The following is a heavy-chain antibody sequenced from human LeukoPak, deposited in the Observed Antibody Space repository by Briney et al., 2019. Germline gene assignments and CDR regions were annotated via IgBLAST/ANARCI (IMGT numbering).Heavy chain of an antibody. Sequence: PGGSLRLSCAASGFTFSSYWMSWVRQAPGKGLEWVSNINQDGGEKYYVDSVKGRFTISRDNAKNSLYLQMNSLRAEDTAVYYCARVYCSGGSCYFDYWGQGTLVTVSS. J-gene: IGHJ4*02. CDR2: INQDGGEK. CDR1: GFTFSSYW. CDR3: ARVYCSGGSCYFDY. V-gene: IGHV3-7*01. D-gene: IGHD2-15*01.